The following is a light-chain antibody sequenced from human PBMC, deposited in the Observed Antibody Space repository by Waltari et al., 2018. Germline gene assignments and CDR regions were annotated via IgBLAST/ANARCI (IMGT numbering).Light chain of an antibody. CDR1: SSDICGYNY. J-gene: IGLJ2*01. CDR3: TSYTSTNTVI. Sequence: QSVLTQPASVSGSPGQSITISCPGTSSDICGYNYVSWYQQHPGKAPKLMIYDVSRWPSGVSHRFSGSKSGNTASLTISGLQAEDEAHYYCTSYTSTNTVIFGGGTKVTVL. V-gene: IGLV2-14*03. CDR2: DVS.